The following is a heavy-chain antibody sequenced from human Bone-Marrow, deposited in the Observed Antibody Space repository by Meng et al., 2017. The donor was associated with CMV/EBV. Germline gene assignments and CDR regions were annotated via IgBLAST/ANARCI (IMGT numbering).Heavy chain of an antibody. Sequence: SETLSLTCTVSGGSISSSHYYWVWLRQSPGKGLEWIGSVYYSGSTYYNPSLKSRVSMSVDTSNNHFSLKLNSVTAADTAVFYCARTYCSTVSCSHGDNWFDPWGQGTLVTVSS. CDR1: GGSISSSHYY. D-gene: IGHD2-2*01. V-gene: IGHV4-39*07. J-gene: IGHJ5*02. CDR3: ARTYCSTVSCSHGDNWFDP. CDR2: VYYSGST.